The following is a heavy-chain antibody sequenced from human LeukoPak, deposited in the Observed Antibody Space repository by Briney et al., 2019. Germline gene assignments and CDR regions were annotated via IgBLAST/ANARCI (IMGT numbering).Heavy chain of an antibody. CDR2: ISYSGST. J-gene: IGHJ4*02. CDR1: GGSISSYD. CDR3: ARHGRKFCSSTSCSHYFDY. V-gene: IGHV4-59*08. Sequence: KPSETLSLTCTVSGGSISSYDWSWIRQPPGKGLEWIAYISYSGSTNYNPSLKKRVTISVDTSKNQFSLQLSSVTAADTAVYYCARHGRKFCSSTSCSHYFDYWGQGTLVAVSS. D-gene: IGHD2-2*01.